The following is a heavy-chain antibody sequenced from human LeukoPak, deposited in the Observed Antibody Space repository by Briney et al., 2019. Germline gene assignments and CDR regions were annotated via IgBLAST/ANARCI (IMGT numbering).Heavy chain of an antibody. D-gene: IGHD2-21*01. CDR1: GFKFSDHY. J-gene: IGHJ4*02. V-gene: IGHV3-72*01. CDR3: ANVVGGY. CDR2: SRNKASSYTT. Sequence: PGGSQRLSCAASGFKFSDHYIDWVRQAPGKGLEWVGRSRNKASSYTTEYAASVEGRFTISRDVSESSLYLQMNSLRAEDTAVYYCANVVGGYWGQGTLVTVSS.